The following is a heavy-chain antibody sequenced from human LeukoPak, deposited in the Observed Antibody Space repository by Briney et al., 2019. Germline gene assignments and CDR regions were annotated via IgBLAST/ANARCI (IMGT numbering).Heavy chain of an antibody. V-gene: IGHV3-21*01. J-gene: IGHJ6*03. CDR1: GFTFSSYS. D-gene: IGHD3-16*02. CDR2: ISSSSSYI. Sequence: TGGSLRLSCAVSGFTFSSYSMNWVRQAPGKGLEWVSSISSSSSYIYYADSVKGRFTISRDNAKNSLYLQMNSLRAEDTAVYYCARTPRSYDYVWGSYRPNYYYYMDVWGKGTTVTVSS. CDR3: ARTPRSYDYVWGSYRPNYYYYMDV.